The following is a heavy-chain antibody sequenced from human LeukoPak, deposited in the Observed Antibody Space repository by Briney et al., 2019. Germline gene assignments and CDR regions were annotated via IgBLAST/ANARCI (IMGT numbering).Heavy chain of an antibody. J-gene: IGHJ4*02. Sequence: PGGSLRLSCAASGFTFSSYGMHWVRQAPGKGLEWVAFIRYDGSNKYYADSVKGRFTISRDNSKNTLYLEMNSLSPDDTAVYYCARGVEPLAANTLAYWGQGTLVTVSP. D-gene: IGHD1-14*01. CDR2: IRYDGSNK. CDR1: GFTFSSYG. V-gene: IGHV3-30*02. CDR3: ARGVEPLAANTLAY.